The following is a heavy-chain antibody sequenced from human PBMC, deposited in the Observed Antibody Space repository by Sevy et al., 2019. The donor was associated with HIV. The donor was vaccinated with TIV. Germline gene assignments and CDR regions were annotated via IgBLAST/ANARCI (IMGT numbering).Heavy chain of an antibody. CDR2: IYSGGST. J-gene: IGHJ3*02. CDR1: GFTVSSNY. Sequence: GGSLRLSCAASGFTVSSNYMSWVRQAPGKGLEWVSVIYSGGSTYYADSVKGRFTISRDNSKNTLYLQMNSLRAEDTAVYYCARDLRQQLAPGDAFDIWGQWTMVTVSS. D-gene: IGHD6-13*01. V-gene: IGHV3-53*01. CDR3: ARDLRQQLAPGDAFDI.